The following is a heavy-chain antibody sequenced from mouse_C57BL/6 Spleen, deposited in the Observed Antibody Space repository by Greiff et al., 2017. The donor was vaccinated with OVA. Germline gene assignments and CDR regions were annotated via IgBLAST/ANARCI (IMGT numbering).Heavy chain of an antibody. CDR2: ISSGGSYT. D-gene: IGHD2-5*01. V-gene: IGHV5-6*02. CDR1: GFTFSSYG. CDR3: ARQSNSWYFDV. J-gene: IGHJ1*03. Sequence: DVKLVESGGDLVKPGGSLKLSCAASGFTFSSYGMSWVRQTPDKRLEWVATISSGGSYTYYPDSVKGRFTISRDNAKNTLYLQMSSLKSEDTAMYYGARQSNSWYFDVWGTGTTVTVSS.